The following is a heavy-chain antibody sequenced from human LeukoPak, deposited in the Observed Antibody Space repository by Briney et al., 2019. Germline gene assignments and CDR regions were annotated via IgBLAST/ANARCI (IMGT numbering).Heavy chain of an antibody. Sequence: PGGSLRLSCAASGFTFSSYAMSWVRQAPGKGLEWVSAISGSGGSTYYADSVKGRFTISRDNSKNTLYLQMNSLRAEDTAVYYCAKDSYDYGDYGVAYWGQGTLVTVSS. V-gene: IGHV3-23*01. CDR2: ISGSGGST. D-gene: IGHD4-17*01. CDR1: GFTFSSYA. CDR3: AKDSYDYGDYGVAY. J-gene: IGHJ4*02.